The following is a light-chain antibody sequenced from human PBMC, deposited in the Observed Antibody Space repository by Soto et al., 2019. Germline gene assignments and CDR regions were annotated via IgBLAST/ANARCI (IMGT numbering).Light chain of an antibody. Sequence: DIVMTQSPATLSVSPGERATLSCRASQSVGTNLAWFQQKPGQAPRLLIYGASSRATGIPDRFSGSGSGTEFTLTISSLQSEDFAVYYCQQYNNWRTFGQGTKVDIK. CDR3: QQYNNWRT. V-gene: IGKV3D-15*01. CDR2: GAS. J-gene: IGKJ1*01. CDR1: QSVGTN.